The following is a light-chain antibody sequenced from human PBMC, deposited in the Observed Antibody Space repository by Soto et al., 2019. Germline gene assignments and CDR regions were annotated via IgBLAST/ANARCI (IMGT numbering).Light chain of an antibody. CDR3: LQDYTFPLT. J-gene: IGKJ4*01. V-gene: IGKV1-6*01. CDR1: QGIRND. CDR2: AAS. Sequence: ATQMTQSPSSLPASVGDRVTITCRASQGIRNDLGWYQQKPGKAPKLLIYAASSLESGVPSRFSGSGSGTDFTLTISSLQPEDFATYYCLQDYTFPLTFGGGTKVEIK.